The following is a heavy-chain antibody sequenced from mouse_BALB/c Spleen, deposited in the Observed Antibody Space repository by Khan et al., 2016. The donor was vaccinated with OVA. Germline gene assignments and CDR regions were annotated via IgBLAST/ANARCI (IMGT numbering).Heavy chain of an antibody. CDR1: GFTFSSYG. Sequence: EVELVESGGDLVKPGGSLKVSCAASGFTFSSYGMSWVRQTPDKRLEWVATISSGGRYTYFPDSVTGRFTISRDNAKHTLYLQRSSLKSEDTAMYYCARAYYGNDYYAMDYWGQGTSVTVSS. D-gene: IGHD2-10*01. V-gene: IGHV5-6*01. CDR3: ARAYYGNDYYAMDY. J-gene: IGHJ4*01. CDR2: ISSGGRYT.